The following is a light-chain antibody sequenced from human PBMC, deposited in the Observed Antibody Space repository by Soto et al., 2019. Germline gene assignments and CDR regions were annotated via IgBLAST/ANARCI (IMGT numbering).Light chain of an antibody. V-gene: IGKV1-5*01. Sequence: DIQMTQSPSTLSASVGDRVTITCRASQSISNRLAWYQQKPGKAPNVLIYDASSMESGVPSRFSGSGYGTEFILTIRSLQPDDFATYYCQQYNSYPGTFGQGTKVDIK. CDR3: QQYNSYPGT. CDR1: QSISNR. CDR2: DAS. J-gene: IGKJ1*01.